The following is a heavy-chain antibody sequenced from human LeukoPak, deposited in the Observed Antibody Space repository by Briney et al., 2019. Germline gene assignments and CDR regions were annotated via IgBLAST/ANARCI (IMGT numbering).Heavy chain of an antibody. D-gene: IGHD3-10*01. CDR3: GITMVRGVMSLGYYYYMDV. CDR2: FYHGGST. V-gene: IGHV4-38-2*02. Sequence: SETLSLTCTVSGYSISTGYYWDWIRQPPGKGLEWIGTFYHGGSTYYNPSLKSRVSISVDTSKNQFSLKLSSVTAADTAVYYCGITMVRGVMSLGYYYYMDVWGKGTTVTISS. CDR1: GYSISTGYY. J-gene: IGHJ6*03.